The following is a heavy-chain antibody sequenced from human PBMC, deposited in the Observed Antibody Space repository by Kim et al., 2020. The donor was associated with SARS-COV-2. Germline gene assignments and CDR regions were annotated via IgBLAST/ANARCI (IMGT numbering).Heavy chain of an antibody. V-gene: IGHV4-39*01. J-gene: IGHJ3*02. D-gene: IGHD1-26*01. CDR3: ARHKAGSFHDGFDI. CDR2: INYGGST. CDR1: GGSFSSSNYY. Sequence: SETLSLTCSVSGGSFSSSNYYWGWIRQPPGKGLEWIGSINYGGSTYYNPPLKSRVTISVDTSKKEFSLKLTSVTAADTAVYCCARHKAGSFHDGFDIWGQGTMVTVSS.